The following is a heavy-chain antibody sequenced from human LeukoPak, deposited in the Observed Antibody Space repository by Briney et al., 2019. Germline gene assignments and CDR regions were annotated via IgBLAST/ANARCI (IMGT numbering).Heavy chain of an antibody. CDR2: IYYSGST. D-gene: IGHD2-2*02. CDR1: GGSISSGDYY. Sequence: SETLSLTCTVSGGSISSGDYYWSWIRQPPGKGLEWIGYIYYSGSTYYNPSLKSRVTISVDTSKNQFSLKLSSVTAADTAVYYCARDWGYCSSTSCYTPVFWGQGTLVTVSS. V-gene: IGHV4-30-4*01. CDR3: ARDWGYCSSTSCYTPVF. J-gene: IGHJ4*02.